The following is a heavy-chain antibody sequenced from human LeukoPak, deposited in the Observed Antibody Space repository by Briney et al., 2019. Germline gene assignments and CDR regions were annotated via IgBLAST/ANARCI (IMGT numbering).Heavy chain of an antibody. CDR3: AKDAVAGNNYYYYYYMDV. V-gene: IGHV3-23*01. Sequence: PGGSLRLSCAASGFTFSSYGMSWVRQAPGKGLEWFSAISGSGGSTYYADSVKGRFTISRDNSKNTLYLQMNSLRAEDTSVYYCAKDAVAGNNYYYYYYMDVWGKGTTVTVS. CDR2: ISGSGGST. CDR1: GFTFSSYG. J-gene: IGHJ6*03. D-gene: IGHD6-19*01.